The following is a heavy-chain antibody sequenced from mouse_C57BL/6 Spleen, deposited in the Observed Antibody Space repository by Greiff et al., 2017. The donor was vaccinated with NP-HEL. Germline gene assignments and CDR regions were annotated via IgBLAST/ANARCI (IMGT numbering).Heavy chain of an antibody. CDR1: GYTFTGYW. J-gene: IGHJ3*01. CDR2: LLPGSGST. V-gene: IGHV1-9*01. Sequence: QVQLQQSGAELMKPGASVKLSCKATGYTFTGYWIEGVKQRPGHGLEWIGELLPGSGSTNYKEKFKGKATFPADTSSNTAYLPLSSLTTEDSAIYYCARGAYYSNYEGAGFAYWGQGTLVTVSA. D-gene: IGHD2-5*01. CDR3: ARGAYYSNYEGAGFAY.